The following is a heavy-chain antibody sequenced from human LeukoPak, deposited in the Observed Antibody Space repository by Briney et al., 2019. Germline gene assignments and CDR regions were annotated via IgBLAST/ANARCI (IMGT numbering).Heavy chain of an antibody. CDR3: ARNVRSAKDMVRGGIGWFDA. Sequence: SETLSLTCTVSGGSISGYYWNWIRQPAGKGLEWIGRISPSVSTNYNPSLKSRVTMSADTSKTQVSLKVTSLTAADTVVYCCARNVRSAKDMVRGGIGWFDAWGQGTLVIVSS. V-gene: IGHV4-4*07. D-gene: IGHD3-10*01. CDR2: ISPSVST. J-gene: IGHJ5*02. CDR1: GGSISGYY.